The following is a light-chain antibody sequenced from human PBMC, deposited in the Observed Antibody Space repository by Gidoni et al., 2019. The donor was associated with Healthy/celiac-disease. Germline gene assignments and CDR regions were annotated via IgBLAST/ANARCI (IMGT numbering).Light chain of an antibody. CDR1: QDLSNY. CDR2: DAS. CDR3: QQYDNLSFT. V-gene: IGKV1-33*01. J-gene: IGKJ3*01. Sequence: DIQMTQSPSSLSASVGDRVTITCQASQDLSNYLNWYQQKPGKAPKLLIYDASNLERGVPSRFSGSGSGTDFTFTVSSLQPEDIATYYCQQYDNLSFTFGPGTKVDIK.